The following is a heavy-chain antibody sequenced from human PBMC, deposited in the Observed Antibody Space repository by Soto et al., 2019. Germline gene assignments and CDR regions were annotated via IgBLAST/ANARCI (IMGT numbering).Heavy chain of an antibody. CDR1: GYGFTRHY. Sequence: ASVKVSCKAIGYGFTRHYIHWVRQAPGQGLEWMGTIFPGGVNIAYAQKFQGRVTMTKDTSTSTVYMELNSLTSEDTAVYYCARDQSWHDLVWWFTHWGQGTLVT. CDR2: IFPGGVNI. CDR3: ARDQSWHDLVWWFTH. J-gene: IGHJ5*02. V-gene: IGHV1-46*01. D-gene: IGHD1-1*01.